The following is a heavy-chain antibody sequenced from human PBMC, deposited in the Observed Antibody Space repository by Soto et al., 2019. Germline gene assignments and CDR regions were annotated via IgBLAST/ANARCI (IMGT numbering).Heavy chain of an antibody. D-gene: IGHD4-17*01. V-gene: IGHV4-31*03. CDR3: ARSSHDYGDYGDTRGGYFDL. J-gene: IGHJ2*01. CDR2: IYYSGST. CDR1: GGSISSGGYY. Sequence: QVQLQESGPGLVKPSQTLSLTCTVSGGSISSGGYYWSWIRQHPGKGLEWIGYIYYSGSTHYNPSLKSRVTISVDTSKNQFSLKLSSVTAADTAVYYCARSSHDYGDYGDTRGGYFDLWGRGTLVTVSS.